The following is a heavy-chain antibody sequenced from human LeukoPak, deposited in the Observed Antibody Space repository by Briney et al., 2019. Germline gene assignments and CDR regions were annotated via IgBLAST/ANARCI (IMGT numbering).Heavy chain of an antibody. CDR3: ARGLSGTLKKRLSREANFDY. CDR2: IYPGDSDT. D-gene: IGHD1-1*01. V-gene: IGHV5-51*01. CDR1: GYRFSNYW. J-gene: IGHJ4*02. Sequence: GESLKISCKGSGYRFSNYWIAWVRQMPGKGLECMGIIYPGDSDTRYSPSFQGQVTISADKSISTAYLQWSSLKASDTAMYYCARGLSGTLKKRLSREANFDYWGQGTLVTVSS.